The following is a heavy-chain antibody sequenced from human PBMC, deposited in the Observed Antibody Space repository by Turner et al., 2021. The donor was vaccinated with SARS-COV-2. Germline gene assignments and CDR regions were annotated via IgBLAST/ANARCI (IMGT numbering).Heavy chain of an antibody. V-gene: IGHV3-23*01. CDR3: AQDLGGSYNY. D-gene: IGHD1-26*01. J-gene: IGHJ4*02. Sequence: EVQRLESGGGLVQRGGSLRRSCGAYGFTCSSYAMSWVRQAPGKGLEWVSAISGSGGSTYYADSVKGRFTISRDNSKNTLYLPMNSLRAEDTAVYYCAQDLGGSYNYWGQGTLVTVSS. CDR1: GFTCSSYA. CDR2: ISGSGGST.